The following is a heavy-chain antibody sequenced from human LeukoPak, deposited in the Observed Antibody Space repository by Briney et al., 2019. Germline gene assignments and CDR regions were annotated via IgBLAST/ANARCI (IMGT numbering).Heavy chain of an antibody. CDR2: TNPNSGNT. CDR1: GYTFTSYD. D-gene: IGHD3-10*01. CDR3: ARISGMVRGEDFDH. Sequence: ASVKVSCKASGYTFTSYDINWVRQATGQGLEWMGWTNPNSGNTGYAQKFQGRVTMTRNTSISTAYMELSSLRSEDTAVYYCARISGMVRGEDFDHWGQGTLVTVSS. V-gene: IGHV1-8*01. J-gene: IGHJ4*02.